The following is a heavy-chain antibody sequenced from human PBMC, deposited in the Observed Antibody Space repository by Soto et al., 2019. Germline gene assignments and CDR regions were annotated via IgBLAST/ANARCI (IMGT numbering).Heavy chain of an antibody. CDR1: GGSLRGYY. J-gene: IGHJ3*01. CDR3: AKSATVGAANFDV. V-gene: IGHV4-34*01. CDR2: INYSGGT. Sequence: SETLSLTCAVSGGSLRGYYWSWIRQSPGKGLEWIGEINYSGGTNYNPSLKSRVTISVGTSKNQFSLRLISLTAADTAVYYCAKSATVGAANFDVWGQGTMVTVSS. D-gene: IGHD1-26*01.